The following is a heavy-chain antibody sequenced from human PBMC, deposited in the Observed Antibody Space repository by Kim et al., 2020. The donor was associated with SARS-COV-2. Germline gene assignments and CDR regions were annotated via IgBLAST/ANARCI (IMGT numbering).Heavy chain of an antibody. Sequence: ASVKVSCKASGYTFTSYGMHWVRQAPGQRLEWMGWINDGNGNTKYSQKFRGRVTITRDTSASTAYMELSSLRSEDTAVYYCAREKVWSGPEVELQMDVWG. CDR3: AREKVWSGPEVELQMDV. CDR1: GYTFTSYG. J-gene: IGHJ6*02. D-gene: IGHD1-7*01. V-gene: IGHV1-3*01. CDR2: INDGNGNT.